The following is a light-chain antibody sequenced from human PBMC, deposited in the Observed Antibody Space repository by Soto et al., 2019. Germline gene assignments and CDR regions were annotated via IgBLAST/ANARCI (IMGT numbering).Light chain of an antibody. CDR3: SSYAGSNIDV. CDR1: SSDVGSYNY. V-gene: IGLV2-8*01. Sequence: QSALTHPPTASGSPGQSVTISCTGTSSDVGSYNYVSWYQQNPGKAPKLIIYEVSKRPPGVPDRFSVSKSGNTASLSVSGLQSEDDGDYYCSSYAGSNIDVFGTGTKLTVL. J-gene: IGLJ1*01. CDR2: EVS.